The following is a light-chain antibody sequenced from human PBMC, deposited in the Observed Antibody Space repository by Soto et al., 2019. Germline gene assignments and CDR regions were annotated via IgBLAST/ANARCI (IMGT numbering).Light chain of an antibody. CDR2: DAV. CDR1: QSVTGTN. V-gene: IGKV3-20*01. CDR3: HQYGSSLGP. Sequence: EIVLTQSPGTLSLSPGEGATLSCRASQSVTGTNLAWYQQRPGQAPRLLIYDAVRRATGIPDRFSGSGSGTDLTLTISRLEPEDFAVYYCHQYGSSLGPFGQGTKVDIX. J-gene: IGKJ2*01.